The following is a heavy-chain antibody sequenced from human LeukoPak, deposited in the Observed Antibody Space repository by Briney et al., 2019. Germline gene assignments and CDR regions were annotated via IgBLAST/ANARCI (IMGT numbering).Heavy chain of an antibody. CDR1: GGSISSTDNY. CDR2: IYYSGTT. CDR3: SRQGVRGTYYFAMDV. Sequence: PSDTLSLTCTVSGGSISSTDNYWGWHRQPPGRGREGFATIYYSGTTYYSPSLESRVTISVDTSKNQFSLKLSSVTAADTSVYYCSRQGVRGTYYFAMDVWGQGTTVTVSS. V-gene: IGHV4-39*01. J-gene: IGHJ6*02. D-gene: IGHD3-10*01.